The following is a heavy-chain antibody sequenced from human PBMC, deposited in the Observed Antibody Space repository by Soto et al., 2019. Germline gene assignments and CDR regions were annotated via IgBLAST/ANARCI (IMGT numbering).Heavy chain of an antibody. CDR3: ARDFATYSSSFHY. Sequence: PVGSLRLSCAASVFTFSSYWMSWVRQSPGKGLEWVANIKQDGSEKYYVDSVKGRFTISRDNAKNSLYLQMNSLRAEDTAVYYCARDFATYSSSFHYWGQGTLVTVSS. CDR2: IKQDGSEK. D-gene: IGHD6-6*01. V-gene: IGHV3-7*03. J-gene: IGHJ4*02. CDR1: VFTFSSYW.